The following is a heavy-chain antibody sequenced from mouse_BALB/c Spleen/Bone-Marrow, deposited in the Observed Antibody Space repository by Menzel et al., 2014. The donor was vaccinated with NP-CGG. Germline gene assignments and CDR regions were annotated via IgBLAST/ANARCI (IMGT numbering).Heavy chain of an antibody. J-gene: IGHJ4*01. CDR2: IWSDGNT. CDR3: ARNPYGNYAMDY. V-gene: IGHV2-6*02. D-gene: IGHD2-10*02. Sequence: VQLQQSGPGLVAPSQSLSITCTVSGFSLTSYGVHWVRQPPGKGLEWLVVIWSDGNTTYNSALKSRLSISKDNSKSQVFLKMNSRQTDDTAMYYCARNPYGNYAMDYWGQGTSVTVSS. CDR1: GFSLTSYG.